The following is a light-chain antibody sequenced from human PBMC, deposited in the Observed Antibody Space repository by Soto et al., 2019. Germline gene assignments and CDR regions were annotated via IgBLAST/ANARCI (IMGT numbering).Light chain of an antibody. CDR2: NTY. J-gene: IGLJ2*01. Sequence: QSVLTQPPSASGTPGQRVTISCSGSSSNIGSHTVNWYQQLPGTAPRLLIYNTYYRPSGVPDRFSGSKSGTSASLAVNGLQSEDEADYYCAAWDDSLSALIFGGGTKLTVL. V-gene: IGLV1-44*01. CDR1: SSNIGSHT. CDR3: AAWDDSLSALI.